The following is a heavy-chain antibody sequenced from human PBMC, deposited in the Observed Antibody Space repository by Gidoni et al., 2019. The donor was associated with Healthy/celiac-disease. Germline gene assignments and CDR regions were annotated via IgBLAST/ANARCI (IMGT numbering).Heavy chain of an antibody. D-gene: IGHD2-2*01. Sequence: QVQLVESGGGVVQPGRSLRLSCAASGFTFSSYAMHWVRQAPGKGLEWVAVISYDGSNKYYADSVKGRFTISRDNSKNTLYLQMNSLRAEDTAVYYCARDGAAADPLIGRYYYYGMDVWGQGTTVTVSS. CDR1: GFTFSSYA. CDR3: ARDGAAADPLIGRYYYYGMDV. J-gene: IGHJ6*02. V-gene: IGHV3-30-3*01. CDR2: ISYDGSNK.